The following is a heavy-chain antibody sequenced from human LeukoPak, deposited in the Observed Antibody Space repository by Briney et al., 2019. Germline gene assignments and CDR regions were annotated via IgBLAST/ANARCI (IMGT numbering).Heavy chain of an antibody. Sequence: ASVKVSCKASGGTFSSYAISWVRQAPGQGLEWMGGIIPIFGTANYAQKFQGRVTITADESTSTAYMELSSLRSEDTAVYYCAREGIIAARPVPFDYWGQGTLVTVSS. CDR2: IIPIFGTA. V-gene: IGHV1-69*13. CDR1: GGTFSSYA. CDR3: AREGIIAARPVPFDY. D-gene: IGHD6-6*01. J-gene: IGHJ4*02.